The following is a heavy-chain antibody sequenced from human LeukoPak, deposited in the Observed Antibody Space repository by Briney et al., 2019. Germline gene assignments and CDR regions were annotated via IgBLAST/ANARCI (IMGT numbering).Heavy chain of an antibody. CDR3: ARLQRGVRGMDV. V-gene: IGHV4-34*01. CDR2: INHSGST. CDR1: GGSFSGYY. J-gene: IGHJ6*02. Sequence: PSETLSLTCAVYGGSFSGYYWSWIRQPPGKGLEWIGEINHSGSTNYNPSLKSRVTIPVDTSKNQFSLKLSSVTAADTAVYYCARLQRGVRGMDVWGQGTTVTVSS. D-gene: IGHD3-10*01.